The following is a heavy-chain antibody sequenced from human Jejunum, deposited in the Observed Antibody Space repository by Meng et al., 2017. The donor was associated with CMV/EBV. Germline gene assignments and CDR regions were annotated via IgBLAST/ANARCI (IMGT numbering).Heavy chain of an antibody. CDR3: AKDLFYSFDY. CDR2: IAHDGSFK. J-gene: IGHJ4*02. V-gene: IGHV3-30*02. CDR1: GFTFSSSA. D-gene: IGHD4-11*01. Sequence: VESGGGVVQPGGSVRLSCAASGFTFSSSAMHWVRQPPGKGPEWVSFIAHDGSFKSYTDSVQGRFTMSRDDSVKTVYLEMNSLRVEDTAVYYCAKDLFYSFDYWGQGALVNVSS.